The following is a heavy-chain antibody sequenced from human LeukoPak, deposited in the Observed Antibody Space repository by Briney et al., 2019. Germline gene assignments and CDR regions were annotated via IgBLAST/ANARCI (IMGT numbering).Heavy chain of an antibody. J-gene: IGHJ6*03. V-gene: IGHV4-34*01. CDR2: INHSGST. CDR1: GFTFSSYA. D-gene: IGHD2-2*02. CDR3: ARSRYCSSTSCYTENYYYYYYMDV. Sequence: GSLRLSCAASGFTFSSYAMSWIRQPPGKGLEWIGEINHSGSTNYNPSLKSRVTISVDTSKNQFSLKLSSVTAADTAVYYCARSRYCSSTSCYTENYYYYYYMDVWGKGTTVTVSS.